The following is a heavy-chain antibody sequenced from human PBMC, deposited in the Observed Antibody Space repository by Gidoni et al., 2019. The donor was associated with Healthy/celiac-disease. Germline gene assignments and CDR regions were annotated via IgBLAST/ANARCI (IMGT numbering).Heavy chain of an antibody. CDR1: VFPFSSES. CDR3: AKMEVGGGFVLEDYYYYYGMDV. D-gene: IGHD1-1*01. CDR2: IRSSGAST. V-gene: IGHV3-23*01. Sequence: EVQLLESGGGLVQPGGSLRLSCAAFVFPFSSESMSCVRRAPGQGLEWVLDIRSSGASTYYAEFVKGRFPSSREKSKNTLYLQMNSLRAEDTAGDYCAKMEVGGGFVLEDYYYYYGMDVWGQGTTVTVSS. J-gene: IGHJ6*02.